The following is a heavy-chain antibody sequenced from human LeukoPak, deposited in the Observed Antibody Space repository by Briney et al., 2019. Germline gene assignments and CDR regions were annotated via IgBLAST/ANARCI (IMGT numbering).Heavy chain of an antibody. CDR2: INHSGST. J-gene: IGHJ4*02. D-gene: IGHD3-22*01. CDR3: ATYYYDSSGQMRGDYFDY. CDR1: GGSFSGYY. Sequence: SETLSLTCAVYGGSFSGYYWSWIRQPPGKGLEWIVEINHSGSTNYNPSLKSRVTISVDTSKNQFSLKLSSVTAADTAVYYCATYYYDSSGQMRGDYFDYWGQGTLVTVSS. V-gene: IGHV4-34*01.